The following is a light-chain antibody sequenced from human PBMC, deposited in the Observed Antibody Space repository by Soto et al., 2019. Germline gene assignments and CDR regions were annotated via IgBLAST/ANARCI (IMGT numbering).Light chain of an antibody. CDR3: QQYDILPTT. Sequence: DIQMTQSPSSLFASVGDRVTITCQATQDINIYLNWYQQKPGKAPNLLIYDASNLEIGVPSRFSGSGSGTHFTFNISSLQTEDIGTYYFQQYDILPTTFGRGTRLEIK. J-gene: IGKJ5*01. V-gene: IGKV1-33*01. CDR2: DAS. CDR1: QDINIY.